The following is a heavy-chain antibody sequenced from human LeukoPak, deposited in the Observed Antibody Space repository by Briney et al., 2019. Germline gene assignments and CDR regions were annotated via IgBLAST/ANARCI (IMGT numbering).Heavy chain of an antibody. D-gene: IGHD3-9*01. CDR3: AALGADYDILTGYSRLGYYGMDV. CDR2: ISSSGSTI. CDR1: GFTFSSYE. J-gene: IGHJ6*04. V-gene: IGHV3-48*03. Sequence: PGGSLRLSCAASGFTFSSYEMNWVRQAPGKGLEWVSYISSSGSTIYYADSVKGRFTISRDNAKNSLYLQMNSLRAEDTAVYYCAALGADYDILTGYSRLGYYGMDVRGKGTTVTVSS.